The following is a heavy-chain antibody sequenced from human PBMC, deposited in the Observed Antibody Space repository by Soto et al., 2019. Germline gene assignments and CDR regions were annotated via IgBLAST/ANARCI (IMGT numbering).Heavy chain of an antibody. V-gene: IGHV4-31*03. CDR2: IYYSGST. Sequence: PSETLSLTCTVSGGSISSGYYWTWIRQHPGKGLEWIGYIYYSGSTLYNPSLKSRAAISVDTSKNQFPLNLTSVTAADTAVYYCTKSDPSGGYYDTSGAWGDVWGQGTTVTVSS. J-gene: IGHJ6*02. CDR1: GGSISSGYY. D-gene: IGHD3-22*01. CDR3: TKSDPSGGYYDTSGAWGDV.